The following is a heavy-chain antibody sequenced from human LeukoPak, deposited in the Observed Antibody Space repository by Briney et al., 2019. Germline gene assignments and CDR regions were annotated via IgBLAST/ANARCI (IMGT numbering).Heavy chain of an antibody. CDR1: GFTFSSYA. J-gene: IGHJ6*02. Sequence: GGSLRLSCAASGFTFSSYAMSWVRQAPGKGLAWVSVISGSGGSTYYADSVKGRFTISRDNSKNTLYLQMNSLRAEDTAVYYCVHCGGDCYPCCGMDVWGQGTTVTVSS. V-gene: IGHV3-23*01. D-gene: IGHD2-21*02. CDR3: VHCGGDCYPCCGMDV. CDR2: ISGSGGST.